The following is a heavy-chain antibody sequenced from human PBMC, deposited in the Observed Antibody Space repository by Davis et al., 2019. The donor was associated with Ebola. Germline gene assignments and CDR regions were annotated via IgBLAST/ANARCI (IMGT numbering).Heavy chain of an antibody. CDR1: GFTFSSYS. Sequence: GESLKISCAASGFTFSSYSMNWVRQAPGKGLEWVSSISSSSSYIYYADSVKGRFTISRDNAKNSLYLQMNSLRAEDTALYYCAKAFWSGYHFDYWGQGTLVTVSS. J-gene: IGHJ4*02. CDR2: ISSSSSYI. D-gene: IGHD3-3*01. V-gene: IGHV3-21*04. CDR3: AKAFWSGYHFDY.